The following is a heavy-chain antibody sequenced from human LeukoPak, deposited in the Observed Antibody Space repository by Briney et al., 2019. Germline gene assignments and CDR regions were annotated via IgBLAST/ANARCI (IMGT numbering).Heavy chain of an antibody. D-gene: IGHD4-17*01. CDR2: ISAYTGDT. V-gene: IGHV1-18*01. CDR1: GYNFISYG. CDR3: ARDQYGDYGSDY. Sequence: GASVKVSCKASGYNFISYGISWVRLVPGQGLEWMGWISAYTGDTTYAQSFQGRITMTTDTSTGTAYMELRSLRSDDTAVYYCARDQYGDYGSDYWGQGTLVTVSS. J-gene: IGHJ4*02.